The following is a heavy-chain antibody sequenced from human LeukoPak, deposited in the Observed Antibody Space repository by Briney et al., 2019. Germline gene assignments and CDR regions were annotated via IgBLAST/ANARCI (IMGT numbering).Heavy chain of an antibody. D-gene: IGHD4-23*01. CDR2: ISGSGGST. J-gene: IGHJ4*02. V-gene: IGHV3-23*01. CDR3: ARGRGNSLGY. Sequence: PGGSLRLSCAASGFTFSSYAMSWVRQAPGKGLEWVSAISGSGGSTYYADSVKGRFTISRDNAKNSLYLQMNSLRAEDTAVYYCARGRGNSLGYWGQGTLVTVSS. CDR1: GFTFSSYA.